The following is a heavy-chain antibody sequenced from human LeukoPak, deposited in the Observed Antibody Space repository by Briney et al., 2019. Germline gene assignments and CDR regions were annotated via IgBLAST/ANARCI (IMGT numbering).Heavy chain of an antibody. Sequence: SETLSLTCAVYGGSFSGYYWSWIRQPPGKGLEWIGYIYYSGSTNYNPSLKSRVTISVDTSKNQFSLKLSSVTAADTAVYYCARTTEGGYTYNYFYYYYMDVWGKGTTVTISS. J-gene: IGHJ6*03. CDR1: GGSFSGYY. CDR3: ARTTEGGYTYNYFYYYYMDV. V-gene: IGHV4-59*01. D-gene: IGHD5-18*01. CDR2: IYYSGST.